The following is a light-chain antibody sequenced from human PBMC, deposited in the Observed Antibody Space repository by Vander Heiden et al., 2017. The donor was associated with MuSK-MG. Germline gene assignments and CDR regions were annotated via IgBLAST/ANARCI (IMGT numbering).Light chain of an antibody. CDR3: QQSYSTAWT. Sequence: DIQMTQSPSSLSASEGDRVTITCRASQSISSYLNWYQQKPGKAPKLLIYAASSLQSGVPSRFSGSGSGTDFTLTISSLQPEDFATYYCQQSYSTAWTFGQGTKVEIK. CDR2: AAS. J-gene: IGKJ1*01. V-gene: IGKV1-39*01. CDR1: QSISSY.